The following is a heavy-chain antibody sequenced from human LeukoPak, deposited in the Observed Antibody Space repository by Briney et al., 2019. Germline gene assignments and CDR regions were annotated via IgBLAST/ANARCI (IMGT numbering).Heavy chain of an antibody. Sequence: GGSLRLSCAASGFTFSSYGMHWVRQAPGKGLEWVAVISYDGSNKYYADSVKGRFTISRDNSKNTLYLQMNSLRAEDTAVYYCTSRRILRYFDWSDAFDIWGQGTMVTVSS. CDR3: TSRRILRYFDWSDAFDI. D-gene: IGHD3-9*01. CDR1: GFTFSSYG. V-gene: IGHV3-30*03. J-gene: IGHJ3*02. CDR2: ISYDGSNK.